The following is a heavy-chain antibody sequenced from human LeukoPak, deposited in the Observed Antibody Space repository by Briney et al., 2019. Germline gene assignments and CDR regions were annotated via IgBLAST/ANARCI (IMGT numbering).Heavy chain of an antibody. CDR1: GFTFSSYG. V-gene: IGHV3-33*06. Sequence: GGSLRLSCAASGFTFSSYGMHWVRQAPGKGLEWVAVIWYDGSNKYYADSVKGRFTISRDNSKNTLYLQMNSLRAEDTAVYYCAKDYGDFWSGYPNYYYYYYMDVWGKGTAVTVSS. J-gene: IGHJ6*03. CDR3: AKDYGDFWSGYPNYYYYYYMDV. CDR2: IWYDGSNK. D-gene: IGHD3-3*01.